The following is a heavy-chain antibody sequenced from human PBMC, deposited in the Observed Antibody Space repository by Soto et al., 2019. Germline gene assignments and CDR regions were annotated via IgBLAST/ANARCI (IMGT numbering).Heavy chain of an antibody. J-gene: IGHJ4*02. CDR3: ARGPGI. V-gene: IGHV4-31*03. Sequence: QVQLQESGPGLVKPSQTLSLTCXVSXXXXXXXXYFWTWIRQHPGKGLEWIGYIYYSGSTDYNPXXKSXXXIXXXTSXNQXSLKLXSVXAADTAVYYCARGPGIWGQGTLVTVSS. CDR1: XXXXXXXXYF. CDR2: IYYSGST.